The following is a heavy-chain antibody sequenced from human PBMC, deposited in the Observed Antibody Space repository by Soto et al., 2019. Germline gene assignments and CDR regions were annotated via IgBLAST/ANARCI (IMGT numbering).Heavy chain of an antibody. V-gene: IGHV3-33*01. J-gene: IGHJ6*03. CDR3: ARCTEYSGYGLVVRDYYYMGV. D-gene: IGHD5-12*01. CDR2: IWYDGSNK. CDR1: GFTFSSYG. Sequence: GGSLRLSCAASGFTFSSYGMHWVRQAPGKGLEWVAVIWYDGSNKYYADSVKGRFTISRDNSKNTLYLQMNSLRAEDTAVYYCARCTEYSGYGLVVRDYYYMGVWGKGTTVTVSS.